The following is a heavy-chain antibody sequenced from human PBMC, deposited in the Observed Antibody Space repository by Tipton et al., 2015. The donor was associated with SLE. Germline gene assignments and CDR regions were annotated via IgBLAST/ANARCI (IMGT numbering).Heavy chain of an antibody. CDR3: ARAELEYSSSWWSS. CDR2: MNPNSGNT. Sequence: QLVQSGPEVKKPGASVKVSCKVSGYTLTELSMHWVRQATGQGLEWMGWMNPNSGNTGYAQKFQGRVTMTRNTSISTAYMELSSVRSEDTAVYYCARAELEYSSSWWSSWGQGTLVTVSS. J-gene: IGHJ4*02. V-gene: IGHV1-8*01. D-gene: IGHD6-13*01. CDR1: GYTLTELS.